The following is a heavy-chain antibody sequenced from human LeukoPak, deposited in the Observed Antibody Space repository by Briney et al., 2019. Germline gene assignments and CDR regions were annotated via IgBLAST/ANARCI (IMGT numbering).Heavy chain of an antibody. CDR1: GFTFSGYA. Sequence: GDSLRLSCAASGFTFSGYAMTWVRQAPGKGLEWVSAISGSGTGAYYADSVKGRFTVSRDNSKNTLYLQMNSLRAEDTALYYCAKNYDGSRYSSCGFWGQGTLVTVSS. J-gene: IGHJ4*02. D-gene: IGHD2-15*01. CDR3: AKNYDGSRYSSCGF. V-gene: IGHV3-23*01. CDR2: ISGSGTGA.